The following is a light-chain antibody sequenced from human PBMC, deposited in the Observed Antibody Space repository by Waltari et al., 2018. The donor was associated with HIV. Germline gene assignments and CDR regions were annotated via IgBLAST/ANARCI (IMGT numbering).Light chain of an antibody. J-gene: IGLJ3*02. CDR3: QTWGTGIQV. CDR2: VNGDGSH. V-gene: IGLV4-69*02. CDR1: RGHSSYA. Sequence: VVLTQSPFASASLGASVKLTCTLSRGHSSYAIAWHQQQSEKGPRYLMKVNGDGSHIKGDGIPDRFSGSSSGAERYLTISSLQFEDEADYYCQTWGTGIQVFGGGTKLTVL.